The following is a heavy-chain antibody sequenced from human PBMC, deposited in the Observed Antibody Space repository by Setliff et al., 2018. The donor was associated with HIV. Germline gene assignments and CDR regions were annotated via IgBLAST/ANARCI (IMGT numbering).Heavy chain of an antibody. J-gene: IGHJ4*02. D-gene: IGHD6-13*01. Sequence: KTSETLSLTCAVYGGSLSDYYWSWIRQPPGKGLEWIGQINHSGSTIYNPSLKSRVTMSVDSSKNQFSLKLSSVTAADRAVYYCGGSSRWGFVYWGQGTLVTVSS. CDR2: INHSGST. CDR3: GGSSRWGFVY. V-gene: IGHV4-34*01. CDR1: GGSLSDYY.